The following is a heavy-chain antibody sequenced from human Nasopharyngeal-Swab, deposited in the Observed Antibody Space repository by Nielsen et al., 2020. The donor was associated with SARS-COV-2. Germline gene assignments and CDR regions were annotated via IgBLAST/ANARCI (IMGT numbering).Heavy chain of an antibody. D-gene: IGHD4-17*01. CDR2: IKTKSEDETT. J-gene: IGHJ4*02. Sequence: GESLKISCAASGFSFSKVWMSWVRQGPGKGLEWRGRIKTKSEDETTDYAAPEKGRFTISRDDSKTTLYLQMNSLRTEDTGVYYCTTDQLVTVKTEYWGQGTLVTVSS. V-gene: IGHV3-15*01. CDR1: GFSFSKVW. CDR3: TTDQLVTVKTEY.